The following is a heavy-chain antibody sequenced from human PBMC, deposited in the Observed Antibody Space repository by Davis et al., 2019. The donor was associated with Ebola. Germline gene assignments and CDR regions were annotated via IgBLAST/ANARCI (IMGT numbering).Heavy chain of an antibody. CDR3: AYLGGFEY. D-gene: IGHD7-27*01. J-gene: IGHJ4*02. V-gene: IGHV3-21*01. CDR1: GFIFSNYA. CDR2: ISPTDTYI. Sequence: GGSLRLSCATSGFIFSNYAMNRVRHTPGQGLEWVASISPTDTYINYADSVKGRFTISRDNAKNSLFLQMDSLRAEDTGVYYCAYLGGFEYWGQGTLVTVSS.